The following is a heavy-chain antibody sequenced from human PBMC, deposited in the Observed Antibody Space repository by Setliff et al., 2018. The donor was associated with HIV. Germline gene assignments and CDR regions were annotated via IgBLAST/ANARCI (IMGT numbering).Heavy chain of an antibody. D-gene: IGHD3-3*01. CDR2: INHSGIS. V-gene: IGHV4-34*01. CDR3: ARGGGFWSGQLDY. Sequence: SETLSLTCAVYGGSFSDHHWSWIRQPPGKGLEWIGEINHSGISNFNPSLKSRVSIPIDTPRSQFSLKLSSVTAADTAVYYCARGGGFWSGQLDYWGQGTLVTAPQ. CDR1: GGSFSDHH. J-gene: IGHJ4*02.